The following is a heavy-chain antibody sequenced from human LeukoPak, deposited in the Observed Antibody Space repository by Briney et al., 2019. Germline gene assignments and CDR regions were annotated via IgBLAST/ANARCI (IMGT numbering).Heavy chain of an antibody. CDR2: ISSGRSYI. V-gene: IGHV3-21*01. D-gene: IGHD6-19*01. J-gene: IGHJ4*02. CDR3: ARDRPGYSSGWYAN. CDR1: GFTFSSYS. Sequence: GGSLRLSCAASGFTFSSYSMNWVRQAPGKGLEWVSSISSGRSYIYYADSVKGRFTISRDNAKNSLYLQMNSLRAEDTAVYYCARDRPGYSSGWYANWGQGTLVTVSS.